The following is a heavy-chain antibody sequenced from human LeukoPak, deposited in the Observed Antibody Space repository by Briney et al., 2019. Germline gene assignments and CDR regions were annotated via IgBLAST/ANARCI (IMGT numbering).Heavy chain of an antibody. V-gene: IGHV1-18*01. CDR2: ISAYNGNT. D-gene: IGHD3-22*01. Sequence: ASVKVSCKAPGYTFTSYGISWVRQAPGQGLEWMGWISAYNGNTNYAQKLQGRVTMTTDTSTSTAYMELRSLRSDDTAVYYCARDRDSSGYYYVINDYWGQGTLVTVSS. J-gene: IGHJ4*02. CDR1: GYTFTSYG. CDR3: ARDRDSSGYYYVINDY.